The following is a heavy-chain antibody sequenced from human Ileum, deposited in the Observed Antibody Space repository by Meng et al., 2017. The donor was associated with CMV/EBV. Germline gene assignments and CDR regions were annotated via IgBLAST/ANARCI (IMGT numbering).Heavy chain of an antibody. Sequence: QGQLQEAGLGLVKPSETLSLTFTAAGASLNDYYWSWIRQPAGKGLEWIGRIFATGTTNYNPSLKSRVTMSVDTSKNQFSLKLTSVTAADTAVYFCARDRFDPWGQGALVTVSS. J-gene: IGHJ5*02. CDR2: IFATGTT. V-gene: IGHV4-4*07. CDR1: GASLNDYY. CDR3: ARDRFDP.